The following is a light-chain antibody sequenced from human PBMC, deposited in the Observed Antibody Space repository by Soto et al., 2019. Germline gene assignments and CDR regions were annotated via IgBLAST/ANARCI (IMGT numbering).Light chain of an antibody. CDR2: DAS. V-gene: IGKV1-5*01. CDR1: QSISSC. Sequence: SQSPSTLSASIGDRGTITCRASQSISSCLAWDQQKPVKAPKLLIYDASSLESGVPSRFSGSGSGTEFTLTISSLQPDDFATYYCQQYNSYPWTFAQGTKV. CDR3: QQYNSYPWT. J-gene: IGKJ1*01.